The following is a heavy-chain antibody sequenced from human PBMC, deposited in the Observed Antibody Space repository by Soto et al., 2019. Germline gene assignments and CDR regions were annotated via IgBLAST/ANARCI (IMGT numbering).Heavy chain of an antibody. Sequence: GGSLRLSCAASGFAFSSYAMHWVRQAPGKGLEWVAVISYDGSNKYYADSVKGRFTISRDNSKNTLYLQMNSLRAEDTAVYYCASPFFGVVITEFDYWGQGTLVTVSS. CDR3: ASPFFGVVITEFDY. CDR1: GFAFSSYA. V-gene: IGHV3-30-3*01. CDR2: ISYDGSNK. J-gene: IGHJ4*02. D-gene: IGHD3-3*01.